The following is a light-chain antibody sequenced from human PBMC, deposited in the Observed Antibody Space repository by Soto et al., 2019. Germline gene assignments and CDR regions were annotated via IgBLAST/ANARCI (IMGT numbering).Light chain of an antibody. CDR1: SSDVGGYDY. CDR3: TSYTTTSTYV. Sequence: QSVLTQPAPVSGSPGQSITISCTGTSSDVGGYDYVSWYQHHPGKAPKFMIYEVTNRPSGVSHRFSGSKSGNTASLTISGLQAEDEADYYCTSYTTTSTYVFGTGTKLTVL. CDR2: EVT. V-gene: IGLV2-14*01. J-gene: IGLJ1*01.